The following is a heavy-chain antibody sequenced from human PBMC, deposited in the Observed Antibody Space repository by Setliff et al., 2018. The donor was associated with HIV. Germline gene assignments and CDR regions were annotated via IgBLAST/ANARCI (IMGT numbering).Heavy chain of an antibody. Sequence: SETLSLTCSVSGVSTSSSTYYWGWIRQPPGKGLEWIGYIFYTGSTYYNPSLKSRVTISVDTSKNQLSLNVTSVTAADTAVYYCARSSRGYCSGGSCYGFDPWGQGNLVTVSS. CDR1: GVSTSSSTYY. V-gene: IGHV4-39*07. CDR3: ARSSRGYCSGGSCYGFDP. D-gene: IGHD2-15*01. CDR2: IFYTGST. J-gene: IGHJ5*02.